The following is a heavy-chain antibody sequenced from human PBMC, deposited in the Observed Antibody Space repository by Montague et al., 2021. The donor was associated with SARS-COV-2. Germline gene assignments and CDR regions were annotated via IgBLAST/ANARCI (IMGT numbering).Heavy chain of an antibody. V-gene: IGHV3-53*01. CDR3: ARDRGGNYYFDY. CDR2: IYSGGST. Sequence: YLRLSCAASGFTVSSNYMSWVRQAPGKGLEWVSVIYSGGSTYYADSVKGRFTISRDNSKNTLYLQMNSLRAEDTAVYYCARDRGGNYYFDYWGQGTLVTVSS. CDR1: GFTVSSNY. D-gene: IGHD1-7*01. J-gene: IGHJ4*02.